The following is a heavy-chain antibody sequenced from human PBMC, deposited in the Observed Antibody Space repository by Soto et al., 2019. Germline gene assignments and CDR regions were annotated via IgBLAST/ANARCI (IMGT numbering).Heavy chain of an antibody. CDR1: GFTFRSYA. J-gene: IGHJ6*02. D-gene: IGHD6-6*01. V-gene: IGHV3-23*01. CDR3: AKASSSGVGYYGMDG. CDR2: ISGSGGST. Sequence: GGSLRLSCAASGFTFRSYAMSWVRQAPGKGLEWVSAISGSGGSTYYADSVKGRFTISRDNSKNTLYLQMNSLRAEDKAVYYCAKASSSGVGYYGMDGWGQGTTVTVSS.